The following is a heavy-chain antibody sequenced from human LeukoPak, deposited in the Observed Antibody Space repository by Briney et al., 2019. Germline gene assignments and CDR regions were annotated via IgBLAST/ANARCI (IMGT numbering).Heavy chain of an antibody. J-gene: IGHJ4*02. CDR3: ARDLSVGAKPDLGFDY. CDR1: GFTFSSYN. Sequence: GGSLRLSCAASGFTFSSYNMNWVRQALGKGLEWVSSISSSSSYIYYADSVKGRFTISRDNAKNSLYLQMNSLRAEDTAVYYCARDLSVGAKPDLGFDYWGQGTLVTVSS. D-gene: IGHD1-26*01. CDR2: ISSSSSYI. V-gene: IGHV3-21*01.